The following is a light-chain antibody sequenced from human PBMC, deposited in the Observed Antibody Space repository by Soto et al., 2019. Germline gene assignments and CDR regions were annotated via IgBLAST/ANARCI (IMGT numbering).Light chain of an antibody. CDR3: QQRSTAIT. CDR2: DAS. CDR1: QTVSSY. Sequence: IVLTQSPATLSLWPGETAILSCRASQTVSSYLSWYQHKPGQAPRLHIYDASKRAPGIPARFSGSGSGTDFTLTISSLEPEDFAVYYCQQRSTAITFGQGTRLEIE. V-gene: IGKV3-11*01. J-gene: IGKJ5*01.